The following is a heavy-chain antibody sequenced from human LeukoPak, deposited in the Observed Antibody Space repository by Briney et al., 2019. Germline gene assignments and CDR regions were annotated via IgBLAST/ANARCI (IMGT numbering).Heavy chain of an antibody. Sequence: SETLSLTCTVSGSSISSGYYWDWIRQPPGKGLEWIGSLYHSGNTYYNPSLKSRVTISVDTSKNQFSLKLRSVTAADTAVYYCARGSRLSPPDYWGQGTLVTVSS. CDR2: LYHSGNT. D-gene: IGHD1-14*01. V-gene: IGHV4-38-2*02. CDR1: GSSISSGYY. CDR3: ARGSRLSPPDY. J-gene: IGHJ4*02.